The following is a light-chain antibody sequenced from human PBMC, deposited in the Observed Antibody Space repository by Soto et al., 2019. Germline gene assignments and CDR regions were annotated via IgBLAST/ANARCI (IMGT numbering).Light chain of an antibody. Sequence: QSALTQPRSVSGSPGQSVTISCTGTGSDVGGYNYVSWYQQHPDKAPKLIIYDVSQRPSGVPDRFSGSKSDNTASLTISGLQAEGEADYYCCSYAGSYKYVFGTGTKVTVL. J-gene: IGLJ1*01. CDR2: DVS. V-gene: IGLV2-11*01. CDR1: GSDVGGYNY. CDR3: CSYAGSYKYV.